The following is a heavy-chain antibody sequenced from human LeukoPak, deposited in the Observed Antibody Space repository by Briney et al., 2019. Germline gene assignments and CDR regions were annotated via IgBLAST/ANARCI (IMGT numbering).Heavy chain of an antibody. D-gene: IGHD3-16*02. CDR1: GYSFTSYW. Sequence: GESLKTSCKGSGYSFTSYWIGWVRQMPGKGLEWMGIIYPGDSDTRYSPSFQGQVTISADKSISTAYLQWSSLKASDTAMFYCARGRGLSRYDFDYWGQGTLVTVSS. CDR2: IYPGDSDT. J-gene: IGHJ4*02. CDR3: ARGRGLSRYDFDY. V-gene: IGHV5-51*01.